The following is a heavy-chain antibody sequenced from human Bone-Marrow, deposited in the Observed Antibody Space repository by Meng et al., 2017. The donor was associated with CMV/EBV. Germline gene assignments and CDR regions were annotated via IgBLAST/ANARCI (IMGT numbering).Heavy chain of an antibody. CDR1: GFTFSSYS. J-gene: IGHJ4*02. CDR3: AREQGQGY. V-gene: IGHV3-21*01. CDR2: ISSSSSYI. Sequence: LSLTCAASGFTFSSYSMNWVRQAPGKGLEWVSSISSSSSYIYYADSVKGRFTISRDNAKNSLYLQMNSLRAEDTAVYYCAREQGQGYWGQGTLVTVSS.